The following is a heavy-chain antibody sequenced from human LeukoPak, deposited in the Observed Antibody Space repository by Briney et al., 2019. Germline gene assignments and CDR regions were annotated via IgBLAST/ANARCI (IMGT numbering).Heavy chain of an antibody. V-gene: IGHV3-30*02. J-gene: IGHJ4*02. CDR3: AEDQPLQPFHY. Sequence: PGGSLRLSCAASGFTFSSYGMHWVRQAPGKGLEWVAFIQFDGTDEHYADSVKGRFTISRDNSKKTLYLQMNSLRPDDTSVYYCAEDQPLQPFHYWGRGTLVIVSS. CDR2: IQFDGTDE. CDR1: GFTFSSYG. D-gene: IGHD2-2*01.